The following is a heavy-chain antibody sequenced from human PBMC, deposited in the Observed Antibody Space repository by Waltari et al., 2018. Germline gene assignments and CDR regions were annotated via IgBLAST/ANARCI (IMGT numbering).Heavy chain of an antibody. J-gene: IGHJ6*03. V-gene: IGHV4-39*01. D-gene: IGHD2-2*01. Sequence: QLQLQESGPGLVKPSETLSLTCTVSGGSLSSSSYFWAWIRQPPGKGLAWIGSIDYSGSSDYNLSLKRRVTISVDRSTNQVSLKLTAVTAADTAVYSCAREVPRKGYIGRIYYYMDVWGKGTTVTVSS. CDR2: IDYSGSS. CDR3: AREVPRKGYIGRIYYYMDV. CDR1: GGSLSSSSYF.